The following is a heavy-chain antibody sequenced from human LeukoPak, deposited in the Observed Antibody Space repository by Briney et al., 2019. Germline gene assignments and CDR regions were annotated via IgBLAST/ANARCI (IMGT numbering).Heavy chain of an antibody. Sequence: NPGGSLRLSCAASGFTFSSYSMNWVRQAPGKGLEWVSSISSSSSYIYYADSVKGRFTISRDNAKNSLYLQMNSLRAEDTAVYYCARVCSGGSCYSALDYWGQEPWSPSPQ. CDR2: ISSSSSYI. D-gene: IGHD2-15*01. V-gene: IGHV3-21*01. J-gene: IGHJ4*01. CDR1: GFTFSSYS. CDR3: ARVCSGGSCYSALDY.